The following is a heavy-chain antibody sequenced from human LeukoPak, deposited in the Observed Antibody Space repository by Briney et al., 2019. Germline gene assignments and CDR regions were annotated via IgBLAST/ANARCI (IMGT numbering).Heavy chain of an antibody. CDR1: GFTFDDYG. CDR2: ISSSGTYI. CDR3: ATVPPAGFLDAFDI. Sequence: GGSLRLSCAASGFTFDDYGMSWVRQAPGKGLEWVSSISSSGTYIYYADSVRGRFTISRDNAKNSLYLQMNSLRAEDTAVYYCATVPPAGFLDAFDIWGQGTMVTVSS. J-gene: IGHJ3*02. V-gene: IGHV3-21*01. D-gene: IGHD3-10*01.